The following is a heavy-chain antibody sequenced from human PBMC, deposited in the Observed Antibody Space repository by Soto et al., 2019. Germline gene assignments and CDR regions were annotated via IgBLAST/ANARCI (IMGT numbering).Heavy chain of an antibody. D-gene: IGHD3-16*02. Sequence: GGSLRISSAASGFTFNSYSMYWVRQAPGKGLEWVSYISSSSSIIYYTDSVRGRFTISRDDVENSLYLHMNSLRAEDTAVYYCAGEYDSTWFYYRSTPPYFFYFCAQGSSVPGSS. CDR2: ISSSSSII. J-gene: IGHJ4*02. V-gene: IGHV3-48*01. CDR1: GFTFNSYS. CDR3: AGEYDSTWFYYRSTPPYFFYF.